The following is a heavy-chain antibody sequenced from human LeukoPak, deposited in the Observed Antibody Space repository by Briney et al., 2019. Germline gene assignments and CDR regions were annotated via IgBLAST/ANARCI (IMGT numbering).Heavy chain of an antibody. CDR3: ARLATAGYLNC. Sequence: PSETLSLTCAVYGGSFSGYYWSWIRQPPGKGLEWIGEINHSGSTNYNPSLKSRVTISVDTSKNQFSLKLSSVTAADTAVYYCARLATAGYLNCWGQGTLVTVSS. D-gene: IGHD6-19*01. CDR2: INHSGST. J-gene: IGHJ4*02. CDR1: GGSFSGYY. V-gene: IGHV4-34*01.